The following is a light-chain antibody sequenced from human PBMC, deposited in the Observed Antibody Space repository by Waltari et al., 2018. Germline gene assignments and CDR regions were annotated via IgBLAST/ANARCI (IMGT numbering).Light chain of an antibody. Sequence: EIVMTQSPATLSASPGGRATLPCRASESVSSNLAWYQQKPGQAPRLLIFGASTRATGIPARFSGSGSGTDFTLSISSLRSEDFAVYYCQQYNNWPPYTFGQGTRLEIK. V-gene: IGKV3-15*01. J-gene: IGKJ2*01. CDR3: QQYNNWPPYT. CDR2: GAS. CDR1: ESVSSN.